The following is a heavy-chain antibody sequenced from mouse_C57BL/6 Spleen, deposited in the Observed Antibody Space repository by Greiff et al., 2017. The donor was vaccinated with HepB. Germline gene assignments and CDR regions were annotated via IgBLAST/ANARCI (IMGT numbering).Heavy chain of an antibody. J-gene: IGHJ3*01. Sequence: LVESGAELVKPGASVKLSCKASGYTFTSYWMHWVKQRPGRGLEWIGRIDPNSGGTKYNEKFKSKATLTVDKPSSTAYMQLSSLTSEDSAVYYCARPYYYGSSAWFAYWGQGTLVTVSA. V-gene: IGHV1-72*01. CDR3: ARPYYYGSSAWFAY. CDR1: GYTFTSYW. CDR2: IDPNSGGT. D-gene: IGHD1-1*01.